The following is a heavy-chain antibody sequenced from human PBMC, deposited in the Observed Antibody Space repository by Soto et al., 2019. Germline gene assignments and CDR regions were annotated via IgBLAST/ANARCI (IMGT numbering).Heavy chain of an antibody. D-gene: IGHD4-17*01. J-gene: IGHJ1*01. Sequence: GGSLRLSCAASGFTFSNYAMTWVRRAPGKGLEWVSSISGGGNTYYADSVKGRFTISRDNSKSTLYLQMDSLRVEDTAVYYCAKDFIRVTKRSEYFQHWGQGTLVTVS. CDR3: AKDFIRVTKRSEYFQH. CDR2: ISGGGNT. V-gene: IGHV3-23*01. CDR1: GFTFSNYA.